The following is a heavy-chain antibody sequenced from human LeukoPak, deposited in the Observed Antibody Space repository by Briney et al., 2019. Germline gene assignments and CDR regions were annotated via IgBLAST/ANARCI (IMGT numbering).Heavy chain of an antibody. J-gene: IGHJ4*02. D-gene: IGHD6-19*01. CDR1: GASISSYY. CDR3: ARGKAVAGPYFDY. V-gene: IGHV4-59*08. CDR2: IYYSGST. Sequence: SETLSLTCTVSGASISSYYWSWIRQPPGKGLEWIGYIYYSGSTNYNPSLKSRVTISVDTSKNQFSLKLSSVTAADTAVYYCARGKAVAGPYFDYWGQGTLVTVSS.